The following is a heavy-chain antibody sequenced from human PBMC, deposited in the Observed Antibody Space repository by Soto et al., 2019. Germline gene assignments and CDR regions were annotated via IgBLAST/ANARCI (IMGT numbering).Heavy chain of an antibody. CDR2: IKQDGSEK. D-gene: IGHD6-13*01. CDR3: ARTREGYSSPDYYCYYMDV. CDR1: GFTFSSYW. V-gene: IGHV3-7*01. J-gene: IGHJ6*03. Sequence: PGGSLRLSCAASGFTFSSYWMSWVRQAPGKGLEWVANIKQDGSEKYYVDSVKGRFTISRDNAKNSLYLQMNSLRAEDTAVYYCARTREGYSSPDYYCYYMDVWGKGTTVTVSS.